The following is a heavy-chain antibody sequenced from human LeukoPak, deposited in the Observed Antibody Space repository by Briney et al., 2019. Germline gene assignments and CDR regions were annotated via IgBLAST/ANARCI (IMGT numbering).Heavy chain of an antibody. CDR1: GFTFSSYG. Sequence: GGSLRLSCAASGFTFSSYGMHWVRQAPGKGLEWVAVIWYDGSNEYYADSVKGRFAISRDNSKNTLYLQMNSLRAEDTAVYYCARDHVVVTATLDYWGQGTLVTVSS. D-gene: IGHD2-21*02. V-gene: IGHV3-33*01. J-gene: IGHJ4*02. CDR3: ARDHVVVTATLDY. CDR2: IWYDGSNE.